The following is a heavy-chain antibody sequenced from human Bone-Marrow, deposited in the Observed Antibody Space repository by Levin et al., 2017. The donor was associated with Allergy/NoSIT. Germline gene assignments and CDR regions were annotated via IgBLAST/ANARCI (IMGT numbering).Heavy chain of an antibody. J-gene: IGHJ4*02. CDR3: AKRSSGSSGYFDY. CDR2: IGGINTNT. Sequence: GESLKISCAASGFTFNTYAMSWVRQAPGKGLEWVSAIGGINTNTYYADSVKGRFTISRDNSKNTLYLQMNSLRAEDTALYYCAKRSSGSSGYFDYWGQGTLVTVSS. CDR1: GFTFNTYA. V-gene: IGHV3-23*01. D-gene: IGHD3-10*01.